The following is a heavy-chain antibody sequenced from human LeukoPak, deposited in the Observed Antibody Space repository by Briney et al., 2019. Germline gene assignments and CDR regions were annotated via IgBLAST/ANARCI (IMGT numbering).Heavy chain of an antibody. Sequence: PGGSLRLSCAASGFTFSSHGMHWVRQAPGKGLEWVAVISYDGTNKYYADSVKGRFTISRDNSKKTLFLQMNSLRAEDTAVYYCAKDLQGYCSGGSCRIIDYWGQGTLVTVSS. CDR2: ISYDGTNK. D-gene: IGHD2-15*01. V-gene: IGHV3-30*18. CDR3: AKDLQGYCSGGSCRIIDY. J-gene: IGHJ4*02. CDR1: GFTFSSHG.